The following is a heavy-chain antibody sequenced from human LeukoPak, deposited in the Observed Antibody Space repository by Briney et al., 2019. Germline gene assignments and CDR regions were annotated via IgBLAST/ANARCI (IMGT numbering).Heavy chain of an antibody. Sequence: SENLSLTCAVYGGSFSGYYWSWIRQPPGKGLEWIGEINHSGSTNYNPSLKSRVTISVDTSKNQFSLKLSSVTAADTAVYYCARGTPGGWLRVWGQGTLVTVSS. D-gene: IGHD3-22*01. J-gene: IGHJ4*02. CDR3: ARGTPGGWLRV. V-gene: IGHV4-34*01. CDR1: GGSFSGYY. CDR2: INHSGST.